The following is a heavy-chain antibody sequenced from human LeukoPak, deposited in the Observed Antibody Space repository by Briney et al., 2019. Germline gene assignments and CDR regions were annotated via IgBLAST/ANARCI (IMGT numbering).Heavy chain of an antibody. V-gene: IGHV4-59*01. CDR2: IYYSGST. D-gene: IGHD3-9*01. J-gene: IGHJ4*02. CDR1: GGSISSYY. CDR3: ARGTRYFDGDLYHFDY. Sequence: PSETLSLTCTVSGGSISSYYWSWIRQPPGKGLEWIGYIYYSGSTNYNPSLKSRVTISVDTSKNQFSLKLSSVTAADTAVYYCARGTRYFDGDLYHFDYWGQGILVTVSS.